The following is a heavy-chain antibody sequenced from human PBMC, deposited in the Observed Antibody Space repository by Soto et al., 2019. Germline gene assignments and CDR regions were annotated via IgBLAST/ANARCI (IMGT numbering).Heavy chain of an antibody. CDR1: GFTFGDYA. V-gene: IGHV3-49*03. Sequence: GGSLRLSCTSSGFTFGDYAMSWFRQSPGKGLEWVGFIRSQAYGGTTEYAASVKGRFTISRDDSKIIAYLQMNSLKTEDTAVYYCTRDAPSSYCSGGRCYAFDIWGQGTLVTVSS. CDR3: TRDAPSSYCSGGRCYAFDI. D-gene: IGHD2-15*01. CDR2: IRSQAYGGTT. J-gene: IGHJ3*02.